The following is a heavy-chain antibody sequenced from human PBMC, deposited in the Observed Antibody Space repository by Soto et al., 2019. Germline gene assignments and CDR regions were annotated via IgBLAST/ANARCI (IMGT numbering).Heavy chain of an antibody. CDR1: GGSIRAYY. CDR3: ARDRPLTALNYYMDV. V-gene: IGHV4-59*01. Sequence: QVQLQESGPGLVKPSETLSITCAVSGGSIRAYYWTWIRQSPGKGLEWIGYVSYTGNTNYNPSLKSRVTISVDTSKTQFSLNLTSVTAADTAVYYCARDRPLTALNYYMDVWGKGTKVTVSS. J-gene: IGHJ6*03. CDR2: VSYTGNT.